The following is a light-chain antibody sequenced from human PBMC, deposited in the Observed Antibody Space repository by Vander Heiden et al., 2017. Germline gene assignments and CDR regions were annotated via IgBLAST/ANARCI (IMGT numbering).Light chain of an antibody. Sequence: SALTQPASVSGSPGQSITISCTGTSSDVGAYDYVSWYQHRPGKAPKLIIYDVSTRPSGVSDRFSGSKSGITASLSISGGQAEDEADYYCNSYTTKNTLVFGSGT. CDR3: NSYTTKNTLV. CDR2: DVS. J-gene: IGLJ1*01. V-gene: IGLV2-14*03. CDR1: SSDVGAYDY.